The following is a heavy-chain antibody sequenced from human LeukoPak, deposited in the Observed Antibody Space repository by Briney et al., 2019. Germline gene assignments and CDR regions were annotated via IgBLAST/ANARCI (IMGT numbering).Heavy chain of an antibody. J-gene: IGHJ3*02. CDR1: GGTFSSYA. V-gene: IGHV1-69*05. CDR2: IIPIFGTA. Sequence: SSVKVSCKASGGTFSSYAISWVRQAPGQGLEWMGRIIPIFGTANYAQKFQGRVTITTDESTGTAYMELSSLRSEDTAVYYCARDRKQWLVDAFDIWGQGTMVTVSS. CDR3: ARDRKQWLVDAFDI. D-gene: IGHD6-19*01.